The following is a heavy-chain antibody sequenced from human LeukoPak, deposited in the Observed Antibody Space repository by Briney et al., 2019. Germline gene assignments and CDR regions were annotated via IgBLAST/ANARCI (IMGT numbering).Heavy chain of an antibody. V-gene: IGHV4-39*01. CDR1: GGPISRSTYY. J-gene: IGHJ4*02. D-gene: IGHD6-13*01. Sequence: SETLSLTCTVSGGPISRSTYYWGWIRQPPGKGQEWIGSIYYSGSTYYNPSLKSRVTISVDTSKNQFSLKLSSVTAADTAVYYCASVAAAGNEWGQGTLVTVSS. CDR2: IYYSGST. CDR3: ASVAAAGNE.